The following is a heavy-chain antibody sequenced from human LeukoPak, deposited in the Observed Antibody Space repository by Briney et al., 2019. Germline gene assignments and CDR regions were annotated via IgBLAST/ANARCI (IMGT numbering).Heavy chain of an antibody. CDR2: IRYDGSNK. D-gene: IGHD3-3*01. Sequence: GGSLRLSCAASGFTFCSYGMHWVRQAPGKGLEWVAFIRYDGSNKYYADSVKGRFTISRDNSKNTLYLQMNSLRAEDTAVYYCAKDPHDFWSGYPYYFDYWGQGTLVTVSS. J-gene: IGHJ4*02. CDR1: GFTFCSYG. V-gene: IGHV3-30*02. CDR3: AKDPHDFWSGYPYYFDY.